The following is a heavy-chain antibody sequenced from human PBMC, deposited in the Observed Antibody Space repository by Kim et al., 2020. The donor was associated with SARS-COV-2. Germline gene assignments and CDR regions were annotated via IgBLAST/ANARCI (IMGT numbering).Heavy chain of an antibody. CDR3: ARSLGGLRGVRNYYYYCMDV. J-gene: IGHJ6*02. Sequence: SETLSLTCAVSGGSISSSNWWSWVRQPPGKGLEWIGEIYHSGSTNYNPSLKSRVTISVDKSKNQFSLKLSSVTAADTAVYYCARSLGGLRGVRNYYYYCMDVWGQGTTVTVSS. V-gene: IGHV4-4*02. CDR2: IYHSGST. CDR1: GGSISSSNW. D-gene: IGHD3-10*01.